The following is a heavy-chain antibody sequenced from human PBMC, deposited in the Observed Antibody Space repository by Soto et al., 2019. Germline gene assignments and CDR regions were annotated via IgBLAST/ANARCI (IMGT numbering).Heavy chain of an antibody. Sequence: QVQLVQSGAEVKKPRASVKVSCTASGYTFTSYDINWVRQATGQGLEWMGWMNPNSGNTGYAQKFQGRVTTTRDSSIGTAYMELYSLRSEDTAVYYCARGSSGKTRGYYYYMDVWGKGTTVTVSS. CDR3: ARGSSGKTRGYYYYMDV. V-gene: IGHV1-8*01. CDR1: GYTFTSYD. CDR2: MNPNSGNT. D-gene: IGHD1-1*01. J-gene: IGHJ6*03.